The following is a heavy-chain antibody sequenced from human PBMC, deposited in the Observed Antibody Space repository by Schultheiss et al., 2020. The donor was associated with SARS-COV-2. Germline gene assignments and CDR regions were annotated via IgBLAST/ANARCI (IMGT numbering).Heavy chain of an antibody. J-gene: IGHJ5*02. D-gene: IGHD2-2*01. CDR2: IFTSGTT. Sequence: SETLSLTCTVSGGSISTGSYYWSWIRQPAGKGLEWIGRIFTSGTTNYNPSLKSRVTISVDTSKNQFSLKLNSVTAADTAVYYCAREIVVVPAAKSRNGWFDPWGQGTLVTVSS. CDR3: AREIVVVPAAKSRNGWFDP. V-gene: IGHV4-61*02. CDR1: GGSISTGSYY.